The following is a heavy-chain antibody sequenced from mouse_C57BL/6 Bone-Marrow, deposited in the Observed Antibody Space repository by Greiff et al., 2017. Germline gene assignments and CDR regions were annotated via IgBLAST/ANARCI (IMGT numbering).Heavy chain of an antibody. D-gene: IGHD2-5*01. J-gene: IGHJ3*01. V-gene: IGHV1-26*01. CDR2: INPNNGGT. CDR1: GYTFTDYY. CDR3: ARRRTYYSNFGFAY. Sequence: EVKLQQSGPELVKPGASVKISCKASGYTFTDYYMNWVKTSHGKSLEWIGDINPNNGGTSDNQKFKGKATLTVDKSSSTAYMELRSLTSEDSAVYYCARRRTYYSNFGFAYWGQGTLVTVSA.